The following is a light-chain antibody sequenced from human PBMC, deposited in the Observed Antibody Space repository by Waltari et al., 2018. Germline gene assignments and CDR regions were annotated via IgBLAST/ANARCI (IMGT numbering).Light chain of an antibody. CDR1: QRVSGH. CDR2: AAS. Sequence: EIVLTQSPATLSLSPGESATLSCRASQRVSGHLAWYQHQPGQAPTPLIYAASNRATGTPARFSGSGSGTHFTLTISSLEPEDFAVYYCQHRSNWPPITFGQGTRLDIK. V-gene: IGKV3-11*01. J-gene: IGKJ5*01. CDR3: QHRSNWPPIT.